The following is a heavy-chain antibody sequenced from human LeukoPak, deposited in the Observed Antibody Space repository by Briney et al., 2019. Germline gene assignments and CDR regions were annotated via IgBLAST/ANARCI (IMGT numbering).Heavy chain of an antibody. D-gene: IGHD6-19*01. V-gene: IGHV3-15*01. CDR2: VKSKTDGGTT. CDR3: TTERRESSGWYNWCFDY. CDR1: GFTFSNAW. J-gene: IGHJ4*02. Sequence: GGSLRLSCEVSGFTFSNAWMSWVRQAPGKGLEWVGRVKSKTDGGTTDYGAPVKGRFTISRDDSRNTLYLQMNNLKTEDTAVYYCTTERRESSGWYNWCFDYWGQGTLVTVSS.